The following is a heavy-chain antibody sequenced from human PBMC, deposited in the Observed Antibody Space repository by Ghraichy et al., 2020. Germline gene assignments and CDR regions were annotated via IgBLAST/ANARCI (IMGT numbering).Heavy chain of an antibody. CDR2: INHSGST. J-gene: IGHJ6*02. Sequence: SETLSLTCAVYGGSFSGYYWSWIRQPPGKGLEWIGEINHSGSTNYNPSLKSRVTISVDTSKNQFSLKLSSVTAADTAVYYCARVVLYCSSTSCRSYYYYGMDVWGQGTTVTVSS. CDR3: ARVVLYCSSTSCRSYYYYGMDV. V-gene: IGHV4-34*01. CDR1: GGSFSGYY. D-gene: IGHD2-2*01.